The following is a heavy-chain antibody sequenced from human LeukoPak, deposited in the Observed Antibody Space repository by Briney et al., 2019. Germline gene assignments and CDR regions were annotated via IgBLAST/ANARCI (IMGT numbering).Heavy chain of an antibody. CDR3: ARKGSTKVVTPFGFDY. J-gene: IGHJ4*02. CDR2: ISGSGGST. CDR1: GFTFSSYA. V-gene: IGHV3-23*01. D-gene: IGHD4-23*01. Sequence: GGPLRLSCAASGFTFSSYAMSWVRQAPGKGLEWVSAISGSGGSTYYADSVKGRFTISRDNSKNTLYLQMNSLRAEDTAVYYCARKGSTKVVTPFGFDYWGQGTLVTVSS.